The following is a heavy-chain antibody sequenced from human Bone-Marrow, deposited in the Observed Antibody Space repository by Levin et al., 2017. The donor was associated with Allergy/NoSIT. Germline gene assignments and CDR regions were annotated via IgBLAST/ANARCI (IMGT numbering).Heavy chain of an antibody. CDR2: ISSSGSGT. Sequence: QPGGSLRLSCAASGFTFSNYAMTWVRQAPGKGLEWVSSISSSGSGTYYADSVKGRFTISRDNSKNTLYLQTNRLRAEDTAIYYCTKASEVQLVRCAFDYWGQGTLITVSS. D-gene: IGHD6-13*01. J-gene: IGHJ4*02. V-gene: IGHV3-23*01. CDR1: GFTFSNYA. CDR3: TKASEVQLVRCAFDY.